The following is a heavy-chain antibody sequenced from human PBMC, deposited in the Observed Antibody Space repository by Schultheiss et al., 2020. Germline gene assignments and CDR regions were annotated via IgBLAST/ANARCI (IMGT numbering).Heavy chain of an antibody. V-gene: IGHV3-21*01. CDR2: ISSSSSYI. Sequence: GGSLRLSCAASGFTFSSYSMNWVRQAPGKGLEWVSSISSSSSYIYYADSVKGRFTISRDNAKNSLYLQMNSLRAEDTAVYYCARSERYCSSTSCARLDYWGQGTLVTVSS. D-gene: IGHD2-2*01. CDR1: GFTFSSYS. CDR3: ARSERYCSSTSCARLDY. J-gene: IGHJ4*02.